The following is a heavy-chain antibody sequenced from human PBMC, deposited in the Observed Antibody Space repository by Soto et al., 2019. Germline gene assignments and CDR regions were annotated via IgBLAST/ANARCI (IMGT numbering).Heavy chain of an antibody. CDR1: GFTFEDHG. CDR2: INWSGSST. Sequence: ESGGGVVRPGGSLRLSCAASGFTFEDHGMTWVRHVPGKGLEWVAEINWSGSSTSYADSVKGRFTISRDNAKNSLYLQMNSLRAEDTALYFCARDGGVAVAVDASDIWGQGTMVTVSS. CDR3: ARDGGVAVAVDASDI. V-gene: IGHV3-20*04. J-gene: IGHJ3*02. D-gene: IGHD6-19*01.